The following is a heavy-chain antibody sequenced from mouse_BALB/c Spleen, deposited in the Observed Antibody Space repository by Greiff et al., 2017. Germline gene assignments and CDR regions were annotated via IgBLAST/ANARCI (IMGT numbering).Heavy chain of an antibody. CDR2: INPSTGYT. J-gene: IGHJ2*01. V-gene: IGHV1-7*01. D-gene: IGHD2-2*01. CDR3: ARGTYGSYYFDY. Sequence: VQRVESGAELAKPGASVKMSCKASGYTFTSYWMHWVKQRPGQGLEWIGYINPSTGYTEYNQKFKDKATLTADKSSSTAYMQLSSLTSEDSAVYYCARGTYGSYYFDYWGQGTTLTVSS. CDR1: GYTFTSYW.